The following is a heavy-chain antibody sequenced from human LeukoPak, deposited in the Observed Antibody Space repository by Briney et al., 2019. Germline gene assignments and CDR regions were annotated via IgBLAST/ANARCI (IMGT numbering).Heavy chain of an antibody. V-gene: IGHV1-3*01. Sequence: ASVKVSCKASGYTFTSYAMHWVRQAPGQRLEWMGWINAGNGNTKYSQKFQGRVTITRDTSASTAYMDLTNLRSEDTAVFYCAIGISSDTFDIWGQGTMVTVSS. CDR2: INAGNGNT. CDR3: AIGISSDTFDI. J-gene: IGHJ3*02. D-gene: IGHD3-3*01. CDR1: GYTFTSYA.